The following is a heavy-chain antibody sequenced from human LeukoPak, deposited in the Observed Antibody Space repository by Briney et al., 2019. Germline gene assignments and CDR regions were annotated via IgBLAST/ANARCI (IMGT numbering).Heavy chain of an antibody. V-gene: IGHV1-18*04. J-gene: IGHJ4*02. CDR3: ARSAARYCYAPVNFDY. CDR1: GYTFTSYG. Sequence: ASVKVSCTASGYTFTSYGISWVRQAPGQGLEWMGWIGAYNGNTNYAQKLQGRVTMTTDTSTSTAYMELRSLRSDDTAVYYCARSAARYCYAPVNFDYWGQGTLVTVSS. CDR2: IGAYNGNT. D-gene: IGHD5-18*01.